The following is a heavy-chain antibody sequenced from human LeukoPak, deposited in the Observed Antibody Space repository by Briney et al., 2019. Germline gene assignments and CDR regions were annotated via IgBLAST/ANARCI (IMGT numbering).Heavy chain of an antibody. CDR3: AKLAKYFYGSETYYFFEH. Sequence: GSLRLSCAASRFTFSSYAMSWVRQAPGKGLEWVSAISGSGGVTYYADSVKGRFTISRDNSNNTLYLQMNSLRVEDTAVYYCAKLAKYFYGSETYYFFEHWGQGTPVTASS. V-gene: IGHV3-23*01. CDR1: RFTFSSYA. J-gene: IGHJ4*02. CDR2: ISGSGGVT. D-gene: IGHD3-10*01.